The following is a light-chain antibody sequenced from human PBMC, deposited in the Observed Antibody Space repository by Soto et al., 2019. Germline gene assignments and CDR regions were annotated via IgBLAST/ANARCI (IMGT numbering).Light chain of an antibody. J-gene: IGKJ1*01. CDR1: QSVSSN. V-gene: IGKV3-15*01. CDR2: GAS. CDR3: QQYNNWPRT. Sequence: EIMMRQSPDTLSLSPGERATLSCRASQSVSSNYVAWYQQKPGQAPRLLIYGASTRATGIPARFSGSGSGTEFTLSINSLQSEDFAVYYCQQYNNWPRTFGQGTKVDI.